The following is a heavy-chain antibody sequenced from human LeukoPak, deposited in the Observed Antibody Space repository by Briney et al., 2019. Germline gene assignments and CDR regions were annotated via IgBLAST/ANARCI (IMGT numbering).Heavy chain of an antibody. CDR3: ASGDGFDF. CDR1: GFTFSTYW. J-gene: IGHJ4*02. V-gene: IGHV3-7*01. CDR2: IKQDGSEK. Sequence: PGGSLTLSCTTSGFTFSTYWMSWVRQAPGKGLEWVANIKQDGSEKHYVDSVKGRFTISRDNARNSLYLQMNSLQAEDTAVYYCASGDGFDFWGLGTLVTVSS.